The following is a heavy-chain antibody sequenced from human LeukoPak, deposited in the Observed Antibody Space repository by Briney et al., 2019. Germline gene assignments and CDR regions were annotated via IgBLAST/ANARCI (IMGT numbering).Heavy chain of an antibody. CDR2: ISYDGSNE. D-gene: IGHD3-3*01. Sequence: HPGRSLRLSCAASGFTFSSYVMHWVRQAPGKGLEWVAIISYDGSNEYYADSVKGRFTISRDNSKNTLYLQMNSLRAADTAVYYCAKTQEYYDLWSGYYVPPGVDYWGQGTLVTVSS. J-gene: IGHJ4*02. CDR1: GFTFSSYV. CDR3: AKTQEYYDLWSGYYVPPGVDY. V-gene: IGHV3-30*04.